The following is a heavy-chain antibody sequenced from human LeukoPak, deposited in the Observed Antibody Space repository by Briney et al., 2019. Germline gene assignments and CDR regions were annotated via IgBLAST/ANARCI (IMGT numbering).Heavy chain of an antibody. V-gene: IGHV4-30-4*08. J-gene: IGHJ3*02. Sequence: SQTLSLTCTVSGGSISSGDYYWNWIRQPPGKGLEWIGYIYYSGSTYYNPSLKSRVTISVDTSKNQFSLKLSSVTAADTAVYYCARDVSGYDISVDAFDIWGQGTMVTVSS. D-gene: IGHD5-12*01. CDR1: GGSISSGDYY. CDR2: IYYSGST. CDR3: ARDVSGYDISVDAFDI.